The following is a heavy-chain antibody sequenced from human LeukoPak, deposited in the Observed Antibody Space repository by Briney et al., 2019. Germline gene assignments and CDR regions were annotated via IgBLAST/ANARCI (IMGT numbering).Heavy chain of an antibody. Sequence: GASVKVSCKASRYTFTGYYMHWVRQAPGQGPEWMGWINPKSGGTSYAHNFQGRVTMTRDTSISTAYMELSGLRYDDTAVYYCARARVGAPNDYWGQGTLVTVSS. D-gene: IGHD1-26*01. V-gene: IGHV1-2*02. CDR1: RYTFTGYY. J-gene: IGHJ4*02. CDR2: INPKSGGT. CDR3: ARARVGAPNDY.